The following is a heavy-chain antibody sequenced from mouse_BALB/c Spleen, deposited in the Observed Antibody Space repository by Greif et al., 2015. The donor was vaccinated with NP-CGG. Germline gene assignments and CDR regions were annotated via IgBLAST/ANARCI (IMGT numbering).Heavy chain of an antibody. J-gene: IGHJ2*01. CDR1: GFTFSSYG. CDR2: ISSGGSYT. V-gene: IGHV5-6*01. CDR3: ARYDYDSY. Sequence: EVKLMDSGGDLVKPGGSLKLSCAASGFTFSSYGMSWVRQTPDKRLEWVATISSGGSYTYYPDSVKGRFTISRDNAKNTLYLQMSILKSEDTAMYYCARYDYDSYWGQGTTLTVSS. D-gene: IGHD2-4*01.